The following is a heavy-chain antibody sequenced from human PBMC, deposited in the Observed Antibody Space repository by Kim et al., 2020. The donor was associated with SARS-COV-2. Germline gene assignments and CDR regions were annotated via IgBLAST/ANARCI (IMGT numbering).Heavy chain of an antibody. D-gene: IGHD2-2*01. J-gene: IGHJ4*02. V-gene: IGHV1-46*01. CDR3: ARDRSSSISWYFDY. Sequence: AQKFRGRVTMTCDTSTSTVYMELSSLRSDDTAVYYCARDRSSSISWYFDYWGQGTLVTASS.